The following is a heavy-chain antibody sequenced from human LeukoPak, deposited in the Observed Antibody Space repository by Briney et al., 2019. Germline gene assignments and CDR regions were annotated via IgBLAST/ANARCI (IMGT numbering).Heavy chain of an antibody. CDR2: ISAYNGNT. D-gene: IGHD2-8*01. V-gene: IGHV1-18*01. Sequence: EASVKVSCKASGYTFTSYGISWVRQAPGQGLEWMGWISAYNGNTNYAQKLQGRVTMTTDTSTSTAYMELRSLRSDDTARYYGARIPPADCTNGVCYMGGWFDPWGREPWSPSPQ. CDR1: GYTFTSYG. CDR3: ARIPPADCTNGVCYMGGWFDP. J-gene: IGHJ5*02.